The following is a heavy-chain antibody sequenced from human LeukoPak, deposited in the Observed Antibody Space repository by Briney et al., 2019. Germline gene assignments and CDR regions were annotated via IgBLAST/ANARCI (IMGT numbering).Heavy chain of an antibody. D-gene: IGHD3-22*01. V-gene: IGHV3-53*01. J-gene: IGHJ4*02. CDR3: ARDTPHYYDSSGYII. CDR1: GFTVSSNY. Sequence: PGGSLRLSCAASGFTVSSNYMSWVLQATGKGLEWVSVIYSGGSTYYADSVKGRFTISRDNSKNTLYLQMNSLRAEDTAVYYCARDTPHYYDSSGYIIWGQGTLVTVSS. CDR2: IYSGGST.